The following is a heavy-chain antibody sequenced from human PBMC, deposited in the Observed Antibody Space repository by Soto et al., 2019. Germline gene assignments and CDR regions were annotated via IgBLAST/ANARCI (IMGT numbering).Heavy chain of an antibody. CDR3: ARDVYYYDSSGYSYYFDY. CDR2: ISYDGSNK. J-gene: IGHJ4*02. V-gene: IGHV3-30-3*01. Sequence: GGSLRLSCAASGFTFSSYAMHWVRQAPGKGLEWVAVISYDGSNKYYADSVKGRFTISRDNSKNTLYLQMNSLRAEDTAVYYCARDVYYYDSSGYSYYFDYWGQGTLVTVSS. D-gene: IGHD3-22*01. CDR1: GFTFSSYA.